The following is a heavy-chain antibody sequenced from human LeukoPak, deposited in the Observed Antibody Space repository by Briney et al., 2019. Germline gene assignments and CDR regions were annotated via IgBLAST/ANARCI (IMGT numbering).Heavy chain of an antibody. CDR2: ISAYNGNT. V-gene: IGHV1-18*01. J-gene: IGHJ3*02. CDR3: ARADIWFGGAVAFDI. Sequence: ASVKVSCKASGYTFTSYGISWVRQAHGQGLEWMGWISAYNGNTNYAQKLQGRVTMTTYTSTSTAYMELRSLRSDDTAVYYCARADIWFGGAVAFDIWGQGTMVTVSS. D-gene: IGHD3-10*01. CDR1: GYTFTSYG.